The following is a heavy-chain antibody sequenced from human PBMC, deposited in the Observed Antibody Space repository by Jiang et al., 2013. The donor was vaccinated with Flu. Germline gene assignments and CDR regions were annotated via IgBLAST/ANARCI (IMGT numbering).Heavy chain of an antibody. CDR3: ARTGRGSYWYFDL. V-gene: IGHV1-3*04. Sequence: GAEVKKPGASVKISCKASGYTFSSFAMRWVRQAPGQSLEWMGRINTASGDTKYSERFQDRVTITRDTSATTVYMELSSLTFEDTSVYYCARTGRGSYWYFDLWGRGTPVTVSS. CDR1: GYTFSSFA. CDR2: INTASGDT. D-gene: IGHD1-14*01. J-gene: IGHJ2*01.